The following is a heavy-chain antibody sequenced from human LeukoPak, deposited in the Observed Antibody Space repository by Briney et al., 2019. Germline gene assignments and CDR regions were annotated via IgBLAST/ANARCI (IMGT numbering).Heavy chain of an antibody. CDR1: GGSISSGSYY. CDR2: IYTSGST. D-gene: IGHD3-22*01. V-gene: IGHV4-61*02. Sequence: SETLSLTCTVSGGSISSGSYYWSWIRQPAGKGLEWIGRIYTSGSTNYNPSLKSRVTISVDTSKNHFSLNLTSVTAADTAVYYCARWNYDSSGYLDYWGQGTLVTVSS. CDR3: ARWNYDSSGYLDY. J-gene: IGHJ4*02.